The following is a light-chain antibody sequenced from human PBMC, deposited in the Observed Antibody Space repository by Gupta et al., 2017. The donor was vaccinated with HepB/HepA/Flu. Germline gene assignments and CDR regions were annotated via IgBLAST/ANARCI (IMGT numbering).Light chain of an antibody. CDR3: AAWDDRLSGVL. CDR2: RNN. J-gene: IGLJ2*01. V-gene: IGLV1-47*01. Sequence: QSVLTQPPSASGPPGQRVTISCSGSSSNIGSNSVYWYQQLPGTAPKLLINRNNQRPSGVPDRFAGYRSGTSAYLAISGLRAEDETDYYCAAWDDRLSGVLFGGGTKLTVL. CDR1: SSNIGSNS.